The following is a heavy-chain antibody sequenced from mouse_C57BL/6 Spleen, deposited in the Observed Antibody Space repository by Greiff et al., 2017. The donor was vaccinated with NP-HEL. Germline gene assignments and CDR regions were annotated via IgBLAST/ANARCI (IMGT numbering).Heavy chain of an antibody. CDR1: GFTFSDYG. CDR3: ARGFLYYAMDY. V-gene: IGHV5-17*01. Sequence: EVHLVESGGGLVKPGGSLKLSCAASGFTFSDYGMHWVRQAPEKGLEWVAYISSGSSTIYYADTVKGRFTISRDNAKNTLFLQMTSLRSEDTAMYYCARGFLYYAMDYWGQGTSVTVSS. J-gene: IGHJ4*01. CDR2: ISSGSSTI.